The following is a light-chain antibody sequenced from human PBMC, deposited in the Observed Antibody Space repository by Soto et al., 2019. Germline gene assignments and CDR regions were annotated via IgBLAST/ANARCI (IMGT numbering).Light chain of an antibody. J-gene: IGKJ5*01. CDR1: QDIANS. CDR3: QQYENIPPT. Sequence: DIQMTQSPSSLSASIGDRVILTCQASQDIANSLNWYQHKPGKAHKLLIYDASNLERGVPARFTGSGSGTDFSFTISSLQPEDIATYYCQQYENIPPTFGQGTRLRL. CDR2: DAS. V-gene: IGKV1-33*01.